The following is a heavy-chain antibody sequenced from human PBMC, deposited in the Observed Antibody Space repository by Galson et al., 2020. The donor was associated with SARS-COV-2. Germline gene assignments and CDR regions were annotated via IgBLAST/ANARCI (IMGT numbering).Heavy chain of an antibody. D-gene: IGHD2-8*01. J-gene: IGHJ2*01. Sequence: SETLSLTCTVSGGSISSGGYYWSWIRQPPGKGLEWIGHIYCSGSTYYNPSLKSRVTISVDTSKNQFSLKLTSVTAADTAVYYCARFISQRVLYVDRWDRGTLVTVSS. CDR3: ARFISQRVLYVDR. V-gene: IGHV4-31*03. CDR1: GGSISSGGYY. CDR2: IYCSGST.